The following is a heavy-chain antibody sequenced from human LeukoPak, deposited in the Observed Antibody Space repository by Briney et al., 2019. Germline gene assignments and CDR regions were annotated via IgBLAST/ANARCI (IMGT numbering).Heavy chain of an antibody. CDR1: GGSISSYY. CDR2: IYYSGST. CDR3: ARGQRVVAQVDY. J-gene: IGHJ4*02. V-gene: IGHV4-59*01. D-gene: IGHD2-15*01. Sequence: SETLSLTCTVSGGSISSYYWSWIRQPPGKGLEWIGYIYYSGSTNYNPSLKSRVTISVDTSKNQFSLKLSSVTAADTAVYYCARGQRVVAQVDYWGQGTLVTVSS.